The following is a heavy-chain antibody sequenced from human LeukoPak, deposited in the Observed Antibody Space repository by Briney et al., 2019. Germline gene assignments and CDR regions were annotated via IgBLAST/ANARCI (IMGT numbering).Heavy chain of an antibody. CDR1: GFTFSSYW. V-gene: IGHV3-7*01. CDR2: IKQDGSEK. J-gene: IGHJ4*02. CDR3: ARDYTGHIAVAGTYDY. D-gene: IGHD6-19*01. Sequence: GGSLRLSCAASGFTFSSYWMSWVRQAPGKGLEWVANIKQDGSEKYYVDSVKGRFTISRDNAKNSLYLQMNSLRAEDTAVYYCARDYTGHIAVAGTYDYWGQGTLVTVSS.